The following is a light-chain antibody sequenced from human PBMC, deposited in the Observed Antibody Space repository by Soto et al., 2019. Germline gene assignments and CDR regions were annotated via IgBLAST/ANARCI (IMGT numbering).Light chain of an antibody. CDR2: DAS. CDR3: QQYNSYSWT. V-gene: IGKV3-11*01. J-gene: IGKJ1*01. CDR1: QSVSSY. Sequence: EILLTQSPATLSLSPGERATLPCRASQSVSSYLAWYQQKPGQAPRVLIYDASNRATGIPDRFSGSGSGTEFTLTISSLQPDDFATYYCQQYNSYSWTFGQGTKVDIK.